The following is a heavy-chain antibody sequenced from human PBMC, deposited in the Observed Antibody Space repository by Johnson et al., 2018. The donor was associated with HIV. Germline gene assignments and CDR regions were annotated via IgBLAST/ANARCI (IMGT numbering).Heavy chain of an antibody. V-gene: IGHV3-66*03. CDR2: IYSGGST. Sequence: EQLVESGGGLIQPGGSLRLSCAASGFTVSSNYMSWVRQAPGKGLEWVSVIYSGGSTYYADSVKGRFTIYRDNSKNTFYLQMNSLRAEDTAVYYCAKDLTYYYGSGSSNDAFDIWGQGTMVTVSS. CDR3: AKDLTYYYGSGSSNDAFDI. CDR1: GFTVSSNY. J-gene: IGHJ3*02. D-gene: IGHD3-10*01.